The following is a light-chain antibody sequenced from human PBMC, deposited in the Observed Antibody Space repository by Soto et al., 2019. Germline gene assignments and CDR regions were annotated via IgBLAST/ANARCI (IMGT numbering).Light chain of an antibody. CDR1: SSDVGGYNY. J-gene: IGLJ3*02. CDR3: SSYTSSSTWV. V-gene: IGLV2-14*01. CDR2: EVS. Sequence: QSVLTQPASVSGSPGQSITISCTGTSSDVGGYNYVSWYQQHPGKAPKLMIYEVSNRTSGVSDRFSGSRSGNTASLPISGLQAEDESDYYCSSYTSSSTWVFGGGTKLTVL.